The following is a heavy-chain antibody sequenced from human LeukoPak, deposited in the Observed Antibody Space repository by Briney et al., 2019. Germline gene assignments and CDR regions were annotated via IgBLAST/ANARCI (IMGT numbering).Heavy chain of an antibody. Sequence: ASVKVSCKASGYTFTRYDINWVRQAPGQGLEWMGWMNPNRGNTGYAQKFQGRVTMTRNTSISTAYMELSSLRSEDTAVYYCARGPTYDSSGYKFVHWGQGTLVTVSP. CDR1: GYTFTRYD. CDR2: MNPNRGNT. V-gene: IGHV1-8*01. J-gene: IGHJ4*02. D-gene: IGHD3-22*01. CDR3: ARGPTYDSSGYKFVH.